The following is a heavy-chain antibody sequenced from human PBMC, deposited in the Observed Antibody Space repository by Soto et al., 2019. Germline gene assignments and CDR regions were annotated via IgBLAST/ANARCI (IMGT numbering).Heavy chain of an antibody. CDR3: ARELSRGSNFYYYTEV. Sequence: EVQLVESGGGLVPPGGSLRLSCSASGFSISGYALNWVCQAPGKGPEWVSYISSSSSAIDYSGSVKGRFSISIDNGKNSLYLQLNSLRAADTAVYYCARELSRGSNFYYYTEVWGKGTTVTVSS. J-gene: IGHJ6*03. CDR1: GFSISGYA. V-gene: IGHV3-48*01. CDR2: ISSSSSAI. D-gene: IGHD3-22*01.